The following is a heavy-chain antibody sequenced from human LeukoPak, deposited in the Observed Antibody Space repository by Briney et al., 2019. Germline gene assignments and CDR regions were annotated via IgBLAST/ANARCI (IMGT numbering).Heavy chain of an antibody. CDR2: ISRGGGST. CDR1: GFTFNNYA. Sequence: PGGSLRLSCAASGFTFNNYAMNWVRQAPGKGLEWVSLISRGGGSTYYADSVKGRFTISRDNSKNSLYLQMNSLRTEDTALYYCAKVDGYQSWGQGTLVTVSS. D-gene: IGHD6-25*01. J-gene: IGHJ5*02. CDR3: AKVDGYQS. V-gene: IGHV3-43*02.